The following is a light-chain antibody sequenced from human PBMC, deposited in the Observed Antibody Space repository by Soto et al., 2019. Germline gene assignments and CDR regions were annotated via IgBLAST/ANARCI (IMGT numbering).Light chain of an antibody. Sequence: EIVLTQSPATLSLSPGEIATLSFSASQSVSSYLAWYEQKPGQPPRLLIYDASNRATGIPARFSGSGSGTDFTLTISRLEPEDFAVYYCQQRSNWPITFGQGTRLEIK. CDR1: QSVSSY. J-gene: IGKJ5*01. CDR2: DAS. V-gene: IGKV3-11*01. CDR3: QQRSNWPIT.